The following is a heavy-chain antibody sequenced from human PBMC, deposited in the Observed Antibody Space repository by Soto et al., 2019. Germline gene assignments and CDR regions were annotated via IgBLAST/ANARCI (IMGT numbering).Heavy chain of an antibody. D-gene: IGHD3-3*01. J-gene: IGHJ4*02. CDR2: IYYSGST. CDR3: ARGHYDFWSGYYIGEDTLRYYFDY. CDR1: GGSVSSGSYY. V-gene: IGHV4-61*01. Sequence: SETLSLTCTVSGGSVSSGSYYWSWIRQPPGKGLEWIGYIYYSGSTNYNPSLKSRVTISVDTSKNQFSLKLSSVTAADTAVYYCARGHYDFWSGYYIGEDTLRYYFDYWGQGTLVTVSS.